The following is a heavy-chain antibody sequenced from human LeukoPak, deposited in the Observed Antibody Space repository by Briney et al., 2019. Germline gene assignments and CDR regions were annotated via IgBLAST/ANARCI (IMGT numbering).Heavy chain of an antibody. CDR1: GGSFNDFY. CDR3: ARGEDGITVA. CDR2: IDHSGSS. J-gene: IGHJ5*02. V-gene: IGHV4-34*01. D-gene: IGHD6-19*01. Sequence: SETLSLTCAVYGGSFNDFYWTWIRQSPGKGLEWIGEIDHSGSSRYNPSLKGRVSILRDTSKKQFSLKLRAVTAADTAVYYCARGEDGITVAWGQGARVTVSS.